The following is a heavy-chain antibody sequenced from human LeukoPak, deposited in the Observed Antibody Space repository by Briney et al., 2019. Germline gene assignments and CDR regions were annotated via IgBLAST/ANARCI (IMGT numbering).Heavy chain of an antibody. D-gene: IGHD2-15*01. V-gene: IGHV3-21*01. CDR3: ARDLEYCSGGSCYDWFDP. CDR1: GFTFSSYA. Sequence: GGSLRLSCAASGFTFSSYAMSWVRQAPGKGPEWVSSISSSSSYIYYADSVKGRFTISRDNAKNSLYLQMNSLRAEDTAVYYCARDLEYCSGGSCYDWFDPWGQGTLVTVSS. CDR2: ISSSSSYI. J-gene: IGHJ5*02.